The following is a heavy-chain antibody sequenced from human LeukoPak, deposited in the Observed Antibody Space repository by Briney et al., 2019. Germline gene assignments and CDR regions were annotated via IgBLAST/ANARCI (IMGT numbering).Heavy chain of an antibody. V-gene: IGHV4-59*12. CDR3: ARGDSTAKGFDI. CDR1: GGSISTYY. Sequence: SETLSLTCTVSGGSISTYYWSWIRQPPGKGLEWIGYIYYSGSTYYNPSLKSRVTISVDTSKNQFSLKLSSVTAADTAVYYCARGDSTAKGFDIWGQGTMVTVSS. D-gene: IGHD6-13*01. J-gene: IGHJ3*02. CDR2: IYYSGST.